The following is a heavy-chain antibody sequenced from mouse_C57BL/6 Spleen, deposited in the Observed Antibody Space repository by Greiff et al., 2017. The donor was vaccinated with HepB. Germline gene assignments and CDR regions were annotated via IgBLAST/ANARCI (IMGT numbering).Heavy chain of an antibody. Sequence: EVKVVESGGGLVQPGGSLSLSCAASGFTFTDYYMSWVRQPPGKALEWLGFIRNKANGYTTEYSASVKGRFTISRDNSQSILYLQMNALRAEDSATYYCARYWGGTDYFDYWGQGTTLTVSS. CDR3: ARYWGGTDYFDY. CDR1: GFTFTDYY. J-gene: IGHJ2*01. V-gene: IGHV7-3*01. D-gene: IGHD4-1*01. CDR2: IRNKANGYTT.